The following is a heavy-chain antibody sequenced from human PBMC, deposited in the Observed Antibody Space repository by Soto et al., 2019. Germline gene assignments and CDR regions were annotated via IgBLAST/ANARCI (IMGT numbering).Heavy chain of an antibody. V-gene: IGHV3-21*01. CDR1: GFTFSSYS. J-gene: IGHJ6*02. CDR3: AREGVWFGELSYYYYYGMDV. CDR2: ISSSSSYI. Sequence: GRSLRLSCPASGFTFSSYSMNWVRQAPGKGLEWVSSISSSSSYIYYADSVKGRFTISRDNAKNSLYLQMNSPRAEDTAVYYCAREGVWFGELSYYYYYGMDVWGQGTTVTVSS. D-gene: IGHD3-10*01.